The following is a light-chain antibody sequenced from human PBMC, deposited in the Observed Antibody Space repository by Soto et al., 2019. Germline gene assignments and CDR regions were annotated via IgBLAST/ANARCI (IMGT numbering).Light chain of an antibody. Sequence: QSALTQPPSASGSPGQSVTISCTGTSSDVGGYNYVSWYQQHPGKAPKLIIYGVDKRPSGVPDRFSGSTSGNTASLTVSGLQADDEADYYCSSYAGSFTYIFGTGTKVTVL. CDR1: SSDVGGYNY. CDR3: SSYAGSFTYI. V-gene: IGLV2-8*01. CDR2: GVD. J-gene: IGLJ1*01.